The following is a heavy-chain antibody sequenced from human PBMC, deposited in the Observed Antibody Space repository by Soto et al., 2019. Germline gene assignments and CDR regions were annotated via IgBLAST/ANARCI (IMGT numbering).Heavy chain of an antibody. D-gene: IGHD5-18*01. CDR1: GFTFSSYS. Sequence: EVQLVESGGGLVQPGGSLRLSCAASGFTFSSYSMNWVRQAPGKGLEWVSYISSSSSTIYYAASVKGRFTISRDNAKNSLYLQMNSLRAEDTAVYYCARDRPGYSYALDYWGQGTLVTVSS. J-gene: IGHJ4*02. V-gene: IGHV3-48*01. CDR3: ARDRPGYSYALDY. CDR2: ISSSSSTI.